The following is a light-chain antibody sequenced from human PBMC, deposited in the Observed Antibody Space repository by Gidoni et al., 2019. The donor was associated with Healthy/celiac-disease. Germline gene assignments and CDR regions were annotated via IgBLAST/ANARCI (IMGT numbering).Light chain of an antibody. CDR1: QSVSSSY. V-gene: IGKV3-20*01. Sequence: EIVLTQSPGTLTLSPGERDTLSCRASQSVSSSYLAWYQQKPGQAPMLLIYGASSRATGIPDRFSGSGSGTDFTLTISRLEPEDFSVYYCQQYGSSPLTFGGGTKVEIK. CDR2: GAS. J-gene: IGKJ4*01. CDR3: QQYGSSPLT.